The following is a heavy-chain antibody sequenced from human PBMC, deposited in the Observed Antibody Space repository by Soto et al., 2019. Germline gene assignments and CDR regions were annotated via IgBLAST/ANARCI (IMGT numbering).Heavy chain of an antibody. CDR1: GYTFINYY. Sequence: QVRLVQSGAEVKRPGASVKVSCKTSGYTFINYYMHWLRQAPGEGPEWMGVINLSGGTTTYSQKFQGRVTMTRDTSTSTVYMEFRSLTSVDTAMYYCSREATSHYSGMDVWGQGTVVTFSS. CDR3: SREATSHYSGMDV. D-gene: IGHD6-6*01. CDR2: INLSGGTT. V-gene: IGHV1-46*03. J-gene: IGHJ6*02.